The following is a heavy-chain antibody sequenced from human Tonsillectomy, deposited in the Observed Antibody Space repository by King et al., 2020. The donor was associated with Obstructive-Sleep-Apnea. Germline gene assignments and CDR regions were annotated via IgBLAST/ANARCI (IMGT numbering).Heavy chain of an antibody. Sequence: VQLQESGPGLVKPSQTLSLTCTVSGGSISSGGYYWSWIRQHPGKGLEWIAYIYYSGRTHYNPSLKSRATISVGTSKNHFSLRLTSVTAADTAVYFCARGKADDYDGNSRLWFDSWGQGTLVTVSS. CDR3: ARGKADDYDGNSRLWFDS. V-gene: IGHV4-31*03. CDR1: GGSISSGGYY. D-gene: IGHD4-23*01. J-gene: IGHJ5*01. CDR2: IYYSGRT.